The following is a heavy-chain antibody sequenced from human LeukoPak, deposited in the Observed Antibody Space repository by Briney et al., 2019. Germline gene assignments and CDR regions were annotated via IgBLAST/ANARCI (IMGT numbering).Heavy chain of an antibody. Sequence: SETLSLTCAVYGGSFSGYYWSWIRQPPGEGLEWIGEINHSGSTNYNPSLKSRVTISVDTSKNQFSLKLSSVTAADTAVYYCARVSGSYGRYYYYGMDVWGQGTTVTVSS. D-gene: IGHD1-26*01. CDR2: INHSGST. CDR3: ARVSGSYGRYYYYGMDV. V-gene: IGHV4-34*01. J-gene: IGHJ6*02. CDR1: GGSFSGYY.